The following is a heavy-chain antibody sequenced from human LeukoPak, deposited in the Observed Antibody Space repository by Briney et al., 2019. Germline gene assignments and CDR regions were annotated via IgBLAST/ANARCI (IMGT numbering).Heavy chain of an antibody. V-gene: IGHV4-34*01. CDR2: INHSGST. D-gene: IGHD3-22*01. Sequence: SETLSLTCAVYGGSFSGYYWSWVRQPPGKGLEWIGEINHSGSTNYNPSLKSRVTISVDTSKNQFSLKLSSVTAADTAVYYCASEAYYYGSSGYYKYWGQGTLVTVSS. CDR3: ASEAYYYGSSGYYKY. CDR1: GGSFSGYY. J-gene: IGHJ4*02.